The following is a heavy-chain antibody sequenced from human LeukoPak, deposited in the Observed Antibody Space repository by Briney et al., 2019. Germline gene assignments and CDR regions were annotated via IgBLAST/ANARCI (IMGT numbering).Heavy chain of an antibody. CDR2: INPSGGST. D-gene: IGHD2-2*01. Sequence: ASVKVSCKASGYTFTSYYMLWVRQAPGQGLEWMGIINPSGGSTSYAQKFQGRVTMTRDTSTSTVYMELSSLRSEDTAVYYCARARRSSTSSDAFDIWGQGTMVTVSS. J-gene: IGHJ3*02. CDR3: ARARRSSTSSDAFDI. V-gene: IGHV1-46*01. CDR1: GYTFTSYY.